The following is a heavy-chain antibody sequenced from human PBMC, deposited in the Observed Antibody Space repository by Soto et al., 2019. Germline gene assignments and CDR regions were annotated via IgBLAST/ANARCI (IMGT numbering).Heavy chain of an antibody. CDR1: GFTFSSYW. V-gene: IGHV3-74*01. D-gene: IGHD3-3*01. CDR3: ARGGGYDFWGAVRDHDAFDI. Sequence: EVQLVESGGGLVQPGGSLRLSCAASGFTFSSYWMHWVRQAPGKGLVWVSRINSDGSSTSYADSVKGRFTISRDNAKNTLYLQINSLRAEDTAVYYCARGGGYDFWGAVRDHDAFDIWGQGTMVTVSS. J-gene: IGHJ3*02. CDR2: INSDGSST.